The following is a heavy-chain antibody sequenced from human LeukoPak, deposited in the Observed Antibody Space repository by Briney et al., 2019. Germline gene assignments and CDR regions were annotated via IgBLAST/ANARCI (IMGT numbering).Heavy chain of an antibody. Sequence: ASVKVSCKASGGTFSSYAISWVRQAPGQGLEWMGGIIPIFGTANYAQKFQGRVTITADESTSTAYMELCSTRSGDTAVYYCAIKADNWYFDLWGRGTLVTVSS. J-gene: IGHJ2*01. CDR3: AIKADNWYFDL. D-gene: IGHD6-13*01. CDR2: IIPIFGTA. V-gene: IGHV1-69*13. CDR1: GGTFSSYA.